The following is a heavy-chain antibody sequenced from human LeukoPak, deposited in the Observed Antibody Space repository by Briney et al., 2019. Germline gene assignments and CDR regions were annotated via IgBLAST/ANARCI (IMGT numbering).Heavy chain of an antibody. J-gene: IGHJ4*02. CDR1: GYSISSGYY. Sequence: PSETPSLTCTVSGYSISSGYYWGWIRPPPGKGLEWIGSIYHSGSTYYNPSLKSRVTISVDTSKNQFSLKLSSVTAADTAVYYCARDPIAVAPLDYWGQGTLVTVSS. CDR3: ARDPIAVAPLDY. D-gene: IGHD6-19*01. V-gene: IGHV4-38-2*02. CDR2: IYHSGST.